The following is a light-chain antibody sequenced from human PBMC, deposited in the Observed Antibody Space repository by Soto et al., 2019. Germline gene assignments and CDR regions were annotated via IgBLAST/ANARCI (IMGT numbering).Light chain of an antibody. V-gene: IGLV3-21*02. CDR1: NIGSKS. CDR2: DDS. CDR3: QVWDSSSDHWV. J-gene: IGLJ3*02. Sequence: SSELTQPPSVSVAPGQTARITCGGNNIGSKSVHWYQQKPGQAPVLVDYDDSDRPSGIPERFSGSNSGNTATLTISRVEAGDEADYYCQVWDSSSDHWVFGGGTKVTVL.